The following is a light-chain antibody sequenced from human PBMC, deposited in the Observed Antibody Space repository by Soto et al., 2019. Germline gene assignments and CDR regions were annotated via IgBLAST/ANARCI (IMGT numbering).Light chain of an antibody. J-gene: IGKJ4*01. Sequence: EKVLTQSPANLSVSPGYRSKTSCKASQSVSSYLAWYQQKHGQAPRLLIYDASNRATGIPARFSGSGSGKDFTLTIRSLEPEDFAVYYCKQRSNWPLTGGGGTQGDIK. CDR1: QSVSSY. CDR3: KQRSNWPLT. V-gene: IGKV3-11*01. CDR2: DAS.